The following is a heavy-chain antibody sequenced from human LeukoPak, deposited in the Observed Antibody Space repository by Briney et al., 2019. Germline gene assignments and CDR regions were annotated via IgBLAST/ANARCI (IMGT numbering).Heavy chain of an antibody. CDR3: ARTRGSRYFDWYKVAFDI. J-gene: IGHJ3*02. CDR2: INPNSGGT. Sequence: GASVKVSCKASGYTFTGYYMHWVRQAPGQGLEWMGWINPNSGGTNYAQKFQGWVTMTRDTSISTAYMELSRLRSDDTAVYYCARTRGSRYFDWYKVAFDIWGQGTMVTVSS. D-gene: IGHD3-9*01. CDR1: GYTFTGYY. V-gene: IGHV1-2*04.